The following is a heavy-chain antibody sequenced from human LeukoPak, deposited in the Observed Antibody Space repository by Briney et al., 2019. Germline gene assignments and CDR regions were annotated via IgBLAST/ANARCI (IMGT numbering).Heavy chain of an antibody. CDR2: IIPIFGTA. J-gene: IGHJ4*02. D-gene: IGHD3-22*01. Sequence: GSSVKVSCKASGGTFSSYAISWVRQAPGQGLEWMGGIIPIFGTANYAQKFQGRVTITTDESTSTAYMELSSLRSEDTAVYYCARDQRYYYDSSGYYHFDYWGREPWSPSPQ. CDR3: ARDQRYYYDSSGYYHFDY. CDR1: GGTFSSYA. V-gene: IGHV1-69*05.